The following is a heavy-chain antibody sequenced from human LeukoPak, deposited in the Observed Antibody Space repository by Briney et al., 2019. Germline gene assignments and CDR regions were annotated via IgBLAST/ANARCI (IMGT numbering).Heavy chain of an antibody. V-gene: IGHV4-59*01. Sequence: SETLSLTCTVSGGSISSYYWSWIRQPPGKGLEWIGYIYYSGSTNYNPSLKSRVTISVDTSKNQFSLKLSSVTAADTAVYYCARFPSYSSSYYFDYWGQGTLVTVSS. D-gene: IGHD6-6*01. CDR1: GGSISSYY. CDR3: ARFPSYSSSYYFDY. J-gene: IGHJ4*02. CDR2: IYYSGST.